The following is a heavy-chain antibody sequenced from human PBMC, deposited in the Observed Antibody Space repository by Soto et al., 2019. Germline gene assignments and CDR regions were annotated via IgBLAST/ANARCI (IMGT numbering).Heavy chain of an antibody. V-gene: IGHV4-59*08. CDR3: ARLCSGGSCYANDAFDI. CDR1: GGSISSYC. D-gene: IGHD2-15*01. Sequence: LEILSLTCTVSGGSISSYCWSWIRQPPGKGLEWIGYIYYSGSTNYNPSLKSRVTISVDTSKNQFSMKLSSVTAADTAVYYCARLCSGGSCYANDAFDIWGQGTMVTVS. CDR2: IYYSGST. J-gene: IGHJ3*02.